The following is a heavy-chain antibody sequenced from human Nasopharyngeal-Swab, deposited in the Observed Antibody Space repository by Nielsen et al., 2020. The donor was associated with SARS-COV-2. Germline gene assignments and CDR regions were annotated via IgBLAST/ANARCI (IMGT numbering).Heavy chain of an antibody. CDR3: ARHDYDFWSADRTYYGMDV. J-gene: IGHJ6*02. V-gene: IGHV3-53*04. Sequence: WIRQPPGKGLEWVSVIYSGGSTYYADSVKGRFTISRHNSKNTLYLQMNSLRAEDTAVYYCARHDYDFWSADRTYYGMDVWGQGTTVTVSS. CDR2: IYSGGST. D-gene: IGHD3-3*01.